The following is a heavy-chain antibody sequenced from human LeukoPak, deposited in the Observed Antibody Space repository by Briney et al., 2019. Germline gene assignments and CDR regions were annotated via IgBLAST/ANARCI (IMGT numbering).Heavy chain of an antibody. Sequence: SETLSLTCAVYGGSFSGYYWSWIRQPPGKGLEWIGEINHSGSTNYNPSLKSRVTISVDTSKNQFSLKLSSVTAADTAVYYCARGLRRWGDFDYWGQGTLVTVSS. J-gene: IGHJ4*02. V-gene: IGHV4-34*01. CDR2: INHSGST. CDR3: ARGLRRWGDFDY. CDR1: GGSFSGYY. D-gene: IGHD3-10*01.